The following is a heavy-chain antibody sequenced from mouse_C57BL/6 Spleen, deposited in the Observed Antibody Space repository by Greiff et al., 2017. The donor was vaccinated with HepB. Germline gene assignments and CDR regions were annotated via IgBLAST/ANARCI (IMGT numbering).Heavy chain of an antibody. CDR1: GYSITSGYY. J-gene: IGHJ3*01. Sequence: EVQLQESGPGLVKPSQSLSLTCSVTGYSITSGYYWNWIRQFPGNKLEWMGYISYDGSNNYNPSLKNRISITRDTSKNQFFLKLNSMTTEDTATYDCAETVTGGFAYWGQGTLVTVSA. D-gene: IGHD4-1*01. CDR2: ISYDGSN. CDR3: AETVTGGFAY. V-gene: IGHV3-6*01.